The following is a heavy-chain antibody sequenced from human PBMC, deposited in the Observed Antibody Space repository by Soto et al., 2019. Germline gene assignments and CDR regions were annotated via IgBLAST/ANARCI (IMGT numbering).Heavy chain of an antibody. D-gene: IGHD6-13*01. CDR1: GYTFTSYY. CDR3: ARPNSSSWYRNYYYGMDV. V-gene: IGHV1-46*01. Sequence: QVQLVQSGAEVKKPGASVKVSCKASGYTFTSYYMHWVRQAPGQGLEWMGIINPSGGRTSYAKKFQGRVTMTRDTSTSTVYMELSSLRSEDTAVYYCARPNSSSWYRNYYYGMDVWGQGTTVTVSS. J-gene: IGHJ6*02. CDR2: INPSGGRT.